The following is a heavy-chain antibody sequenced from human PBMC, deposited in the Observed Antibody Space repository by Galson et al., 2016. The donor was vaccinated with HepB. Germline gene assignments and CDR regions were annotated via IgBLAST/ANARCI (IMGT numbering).Heavy chain of an antibody. CDR3: VRDVAIGWYQALGY. CDR2: IDNDGSRA. J-gene: IGHJ4*02. CDR1: GFTFGDYW. V-gene: IGHV3-74*01. D-gene: IGHD6-19*01. Sequence: SLRLSCAVSGFTFGDYWMHWVRQAAGKGLVWIARIDNDGSRACYAASVKGRFTVSRDNANNKLELPMNSLRGEDAGVYFCVRDVAIGWYQALGYWGQGTLVTVSS.